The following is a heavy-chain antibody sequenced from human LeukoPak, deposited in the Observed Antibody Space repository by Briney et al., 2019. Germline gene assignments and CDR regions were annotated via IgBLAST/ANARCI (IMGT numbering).Heavy chain of an antibody. V-gene: IGHV3-23*01. J-gene: IGHJ4*02. CDR1: GFTFSSYA. CDR2: ISGSGGST. Sequence: GGSLRLSCAASGFTFSSYAMSWVRQAPGKGLELVSLISGSGGSTYYADSVKGRFTISRDNSKNTIYLQMNSLRAEDTAVYYCARGSVVRGVTIYFDYWGQGTLVTVSS. CDR3: ARGSVVRGVTIYFDY. D-gene: IGHD3-10*01.